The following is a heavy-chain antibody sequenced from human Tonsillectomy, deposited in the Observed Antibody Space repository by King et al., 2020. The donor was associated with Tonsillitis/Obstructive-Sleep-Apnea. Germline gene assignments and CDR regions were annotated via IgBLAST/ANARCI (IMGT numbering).Heavy chain of an antibody. V-gene: IGHV3-9*01. J-gene: IGHJ3*02. CDR1: GFNFDDYA. D-gene: IGHD2-2*01. CDR2: ISWNSGSV. Sequence: VQLVESGGGLVQPGRSLRLSCAASGFNFDDYAMYWVRQAPGKGLEWVSGISWNSGSVGYADSVKGRFTISRDNAKNSLYLKMNSLRTDDTALYHCAKDQIIGESGTPGDSFDIWGQGTMVTVSS. CDR3: AKDQIIGESGTPGDSFDI.